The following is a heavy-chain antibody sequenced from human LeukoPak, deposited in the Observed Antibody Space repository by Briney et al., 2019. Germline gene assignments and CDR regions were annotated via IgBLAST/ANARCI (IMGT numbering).Heavy chain of an antibody. J-gene: IGHJ2*01. CDR2: IVVGSGNT. CDR1: GFTFSKSA. Sequence: SVKVSCKASGFTFSKSAMQWVRQPRGQRLEWIGWIVVGSGNTNYAQKFQERVTITRDMSTSTAYMELSSLRSEDTAVYYCAADRIAVAGYWYFDLWGRGTLVTVSS. CDR3: AADRIAVAGYWYFDL. D-gene: IGHD6-19*01. V-gene: IGHV1-58*02.